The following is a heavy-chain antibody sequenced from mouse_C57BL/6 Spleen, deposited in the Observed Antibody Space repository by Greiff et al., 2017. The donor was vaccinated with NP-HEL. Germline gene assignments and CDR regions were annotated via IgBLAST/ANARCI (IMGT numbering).Heavy chain of an antibody. CDR1: GYSITSGYD. V-gene: IGHV3-1*01. Sequence: VQLKQSGPGMVKPSQSLSLTCTVTGYSITSGYDWHWIRHFPGNKLEWMGYISYSGSTNYNPSLKSRISITHDTSKNHFFLKLNSVTTEDTATYYCARDDGYYVAYWGQGTLVTVSA. J-gene: IGHJ3*01. CDR3: ARDDGYYVAY. D-gene: IGHD2-3*01. CDR2: ISYSGST.